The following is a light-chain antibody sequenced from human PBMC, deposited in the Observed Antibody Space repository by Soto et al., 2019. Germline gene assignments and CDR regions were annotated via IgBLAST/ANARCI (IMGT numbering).Light chain of an antibody. CDR3: QQYNSWT. J-gene: IGKJ1*01. Sequence: IQMTQSPSTMCASVGARVTLTCRASQSVSSWLAWYQQKPAKAPKLLIYKASNLESGVPSRFSGSGSGIACTLTISSLQPYDLATYYCQQYNSWTVWQGTKVDIK. CDR2: KAS. CDR1: QSVSSW. V-gene: IGKV1-5*03.